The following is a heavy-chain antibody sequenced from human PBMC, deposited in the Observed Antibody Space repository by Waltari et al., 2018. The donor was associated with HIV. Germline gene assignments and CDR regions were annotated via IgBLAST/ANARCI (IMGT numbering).Heavy chain of an antibody. Sequence: QVQLQQWGAGQVKPSETLSLTCLLSGGSFSGFYWTWVRHSPGKGLEWIGAIDQSGASRCNPPHKRRITISMDTSRSHFALKLSPVSPADTAVYYCARGPSLRAFRGNLYFNSSLDVWGQGTTVTVSS. CDR1: GGSFSGFY. D-gene: IGHD1-1*01. J-gene: IGHJ6*02. V-gene: IGHV4-34*02. CDR2: IDQSGAS. CDR3: ARGPSLRAFRGNLYFNSSLDV.